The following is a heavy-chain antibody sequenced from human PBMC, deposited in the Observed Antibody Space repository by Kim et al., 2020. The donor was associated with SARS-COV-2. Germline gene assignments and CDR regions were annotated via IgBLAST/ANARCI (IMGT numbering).Heavy chain of an antibody. V-gene: IGHV3-23*01. J-gene: IGHJ3*02. D-gene: IGHD2-15*01. CDR2: ICGGGAGG. CDR1: GFTFSDYA. Sequence: GGSLRLSCAASGFTFSDYAMYWVRQAPGKGLEWVSGICGGGAGGLDADSVKGRCTISRDNSRNTHSLYLNMLRADDTAIYYCAKCHSGGADAACDSWG. CDR3: AKCHSGGADAACDS.